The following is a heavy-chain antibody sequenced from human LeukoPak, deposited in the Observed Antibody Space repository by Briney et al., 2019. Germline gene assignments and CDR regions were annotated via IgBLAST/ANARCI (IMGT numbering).Heavy chain of an antibody. V-gene: IGHV4-31*03. CDR2: IYYSGST. CDR1: GGSISSGGYY. J-gene: IGHJ6*03. Sequence: SETLSFTCTVSGGSISSGGYYWGWIRQHPGKGLEWIGYIYYSGSTYYNPSLKSRVTISVDTSKNQFSLKLSSVTAADTAVYYCARTVVVPAADLGYMDVWGKGTTVTVSS. CDR3: ARTVVVPAADLGYMDV. D-gene: IGHD2-2*01.